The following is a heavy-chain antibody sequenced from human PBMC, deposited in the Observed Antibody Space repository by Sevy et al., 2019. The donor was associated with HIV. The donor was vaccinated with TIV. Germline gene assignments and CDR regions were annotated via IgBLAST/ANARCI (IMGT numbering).Heavy chain of an antibody. CDR3: ARDKLVYGSGSNSFDY. J-gene: IGHJ4*02. CDR2: IWYDGSNK. Sequence: GGSLRLSCAASGFTFSNYGMHWVRQAPGKGLEWVAAIWYDGSNKYYADSVKGRFTISRDNSKNTLYLQMNSLRAEDTAVYYCARDKLVYGSGSNSFDYWGQGTLVTVSS. V-gene: IGHV3-33*01. D-gene: IGHD3-10*01. CDR1: GFTFSNYG.